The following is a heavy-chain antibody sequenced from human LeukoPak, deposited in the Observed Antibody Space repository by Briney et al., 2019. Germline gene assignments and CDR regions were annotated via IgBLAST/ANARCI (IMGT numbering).Heavy chain of an antibody. V-gene: IGHV3-30*04. J-gene: IGHJ4*02. CDR2: ISYDGSNK. CDR3: ARSVDY. Sequence: PGRSLRLSCAASGFTFSSYAMHWVRQAPGKGLEWVAVISYDGSNKYYADSVKGRFTISRDNSKNTLYLQMNSLRAGDTAVYYCARSVDYWGQGTLVTVSS. CDR1: GFTFSSYA.